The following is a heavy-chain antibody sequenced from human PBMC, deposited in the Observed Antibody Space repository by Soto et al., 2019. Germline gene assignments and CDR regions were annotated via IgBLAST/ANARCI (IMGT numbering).Heavy chain of an antibody. J-gene: IGHJ4*02. D-gene: IGHD5-18*01. CDR2: MNPNSGNT. CDR3: ASGMGTSYGNEDFDY. CDR1: GYTFTSYD. V-gene: IGHV1-8*01. Sequence: QVQLVQSGAEVKKPGASVKVSCKASGYTFTSYDINWVRQATGQGLEWMGWMNPNSGNTGYAQKFQGRVTMTRNTSRSTAYMELSSLRSEDTSVYYCASGMGTSYGNEDFDYWGQGTLVTVSS.